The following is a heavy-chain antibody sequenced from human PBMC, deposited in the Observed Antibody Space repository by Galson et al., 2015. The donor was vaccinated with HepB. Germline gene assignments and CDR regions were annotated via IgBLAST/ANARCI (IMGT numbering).Heavy chain of an antibody. Sequence: SLRLSCAASGFTFSHAWMSWARQAPGKGLEWVGRIKNITDGGTTDYAAPVKGRFTISRDDSKNTLYLQMNSLRVEDTAVYFCVRDDSGSSTDAFDIWGQGTTVIVSS. V-gene: IGHV3-15*01. J-gene: IGHJ3*02. D-gene: IGHD5-12*01. CDR1: GFTFSHAW. CDR2: IKNITDGGTT. CDR3: VRDDSGSSTDAFDI.